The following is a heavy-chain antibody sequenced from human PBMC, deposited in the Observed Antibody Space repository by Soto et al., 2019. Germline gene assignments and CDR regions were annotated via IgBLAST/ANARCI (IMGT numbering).Heavy chain of an antibody. CDR2: IIPIFGTA. CDR3: ARDASREVADIASWLDP. J-gene: IGHJ5*02. V-gene: IGHV1-69*13. CDR1: GGTFSSYA. D-gene: IGHD6-19*01. Sequence: ASVKVSCKASGGTFSSYAISWVRQAPGQGLEWMGGIIPIFGTANYAQKFQGRVTITADESTSTAYMELSSLRSEDTAVYYCARDASREVADIASWLDPWGQGTMVTVYS.